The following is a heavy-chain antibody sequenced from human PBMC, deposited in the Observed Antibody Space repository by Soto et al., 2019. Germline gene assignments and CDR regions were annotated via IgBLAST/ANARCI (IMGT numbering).Heavy chain of an antibody. CDR1: GGTFSSYA. CDR3: ARSWVTYYYDRRAFDI. J-gene: IGHJ3*02. CDR2: IIPIFGTA. D-gene: IGHD3-22*01. Sequence: QVQLVQSGAEVKKPGSSVKVSRKASGGTFSSYAIRWVRQAPGQGLEWMGGIIPIFGTANYAQKFQGRVTITADESTSTAYMELSSLRSEDTAVYYCARSWVTYYYDRRAFDIWGQGTMVTVSS. V-gene: IGHV1-69*01.